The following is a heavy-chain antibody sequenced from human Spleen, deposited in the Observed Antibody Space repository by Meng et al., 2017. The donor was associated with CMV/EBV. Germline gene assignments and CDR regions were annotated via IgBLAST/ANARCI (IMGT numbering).Heavy chain of an antibody. Sequence: VSCQASGYTFTSYGISWVRQAPGQGLEWMGWINPNSGGTNYAQKFQGRVTMTRDTSISTAYMELSRLRSDDTAVYYCARDSTSSSDYWGQGTLVTVSS. V-gene: IGHV1-2*02. D-gene: IGHD2-2*01. J-gene: IGHJ4*02. CDR1: GYTFTSYG. CDR3: ARDSTSSSDY. CDR2: INPNSGGT.